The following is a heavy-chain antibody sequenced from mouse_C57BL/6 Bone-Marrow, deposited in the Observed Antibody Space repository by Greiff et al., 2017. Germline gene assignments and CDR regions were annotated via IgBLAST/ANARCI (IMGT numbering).Heavy chain of an antibody. D-gene: IGHD2-2*01. CDR3: ARWRLWLRRRGDYYAMDY. CDR1: GYTFTSYW. CDR2: INPNSGGT. Sequence: QVQLQPPGAELVKPGASVKLSCKASGYTFTSYWMHWVKQRPGRGLEWIGRINPNSGGTKYNEKFKSKATLTVDKPSSTAYMQLSSLTSEDSAVYYCARWRLWLRRRGDYYAMDYWGQGTSVTVSS. J-gene: IGHJ4*01. V-gene: IGHV1-72*01.